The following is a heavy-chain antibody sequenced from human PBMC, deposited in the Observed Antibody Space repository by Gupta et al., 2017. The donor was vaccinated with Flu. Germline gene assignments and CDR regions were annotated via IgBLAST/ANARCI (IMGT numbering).Heavy chain of an antibody. J-gene: IGHJ4*02. CDR2: IIPIFGTA. CDR3: ASPLHGWSSSGSRFSDY. CDR1: GGTFSSYA. Sequence: QVQLVQSGAEVKKPGSSVKVSCKASGGTFSSYAISWVRQAHGQGLEWMGGIIPIFGTANYAQKFQGRVTITADESTSTAYMELSSLRSEDTAVYSCASPLHGWSSSGSRFSDYWGQGTLVTVSS. D-gene: IGHD6-6*01. V-gene: IGHV1-69*01.